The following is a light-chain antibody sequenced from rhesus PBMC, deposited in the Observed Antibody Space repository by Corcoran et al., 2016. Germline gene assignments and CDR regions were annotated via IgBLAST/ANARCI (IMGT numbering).Light chain of an antibody. CDR3: QHYYSTPFT. Sequence: DIQMTQSPSSLSASVGDRVTITCRASQGITNDLAWYQQKPGETPKLLIYAAASLQSGIPSRFSGSGSGTDFTLTISSLQSEDFATYYCQHYYSTPFTFGPGTKLDIK. J-gene: IGKJ3*01. CDR2: AAA. V-gene: IGKV1-33*02. CDR1: QGITND.